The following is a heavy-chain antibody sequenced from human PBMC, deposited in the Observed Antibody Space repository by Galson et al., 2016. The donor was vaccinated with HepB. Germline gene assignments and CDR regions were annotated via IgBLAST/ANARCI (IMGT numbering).Heavy chain of an antibody. V-gene: IGHV3-30-3*01. CDR3: ARDLPYYDYIWGSYRYEFSFDY. CDR2: IPYDGSNK. J-gene: IGHJ4*02. CDR1: GFTFSNYA. D-gene: IGHD3-16*02. Sequence: SLRLSCAASGFTFSNYAMHWVRQAPGKGLEWVAVIPYDGSNKYYVDSVKGRFTISRDNSKKTLYLQMNSLRAEDTAIYYCARDLPYYDYIWGSYRYEFSFDYWGQGTLVTVSS.